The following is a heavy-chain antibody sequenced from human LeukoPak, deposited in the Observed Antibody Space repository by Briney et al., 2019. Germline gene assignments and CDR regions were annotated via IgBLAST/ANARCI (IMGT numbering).Heavy chain of an antibody. J-gene: IGHJ4*02. CDR2: IIPIFGTA. V-gene: IGHV1-69*01. D-gene: IGHD2-2*01. CDR3: ARVYCSSTSCRYAFDY. Sequence: GSSVKVSCKASGGTFSSYAISWVRQAPGQGLEWMGGIIPIFGTANYAQKFQGRVTITADESTSTAYMELSSLRSEDTAVYYCARVYCSSTSCRYAFDYWGQGTLVTVSS. CDR1: GGTFSSYA.